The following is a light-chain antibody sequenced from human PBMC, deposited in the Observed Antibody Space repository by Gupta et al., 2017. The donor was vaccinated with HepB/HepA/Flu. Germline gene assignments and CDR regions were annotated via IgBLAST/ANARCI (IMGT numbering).Light chain of an antibody. CDR3: CSYAGSSIVV. CDR1: SSDVGNYNL. V-gene: IGLV2-23*02. J-gene: IGLJ2*01. CDR2: EVN. Sequence: QSALTQPASVSGSPGKSITISCTGTSSDVGNYNLVSWYQQHPGKAPKLMIYEVNKRPSGVSNRFSGSKSGNTASLTISGLQAEDEAYYHCCSYAGSSIVVFGGGTKLTVL.